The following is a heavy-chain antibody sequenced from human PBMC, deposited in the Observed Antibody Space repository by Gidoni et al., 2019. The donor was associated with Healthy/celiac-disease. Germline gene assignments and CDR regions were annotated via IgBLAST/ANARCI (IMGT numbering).Heavy chain of an antibody. V-gene: IGHV3-23*01. J-gene: IGHJ4*02. CDR2: ISGSGGST. Sequence: EVQLLESGGGLVQPGGSLRLSCAASGFTFSSYAMSWVRQAPGKGLEWVSAISGSGGSTYYADSVKGRFTISRDNSKNTLYLQMNSLRAEDTAVYYCAKNGAYAEPYSSSWYRQGSHFDYWGQGTLVTVSS. D-gene: IGHD6-13*01. CDR3: AKNGAYAEPYSSSWYRQGSHFDY. CDR1: GFTFSSYA.